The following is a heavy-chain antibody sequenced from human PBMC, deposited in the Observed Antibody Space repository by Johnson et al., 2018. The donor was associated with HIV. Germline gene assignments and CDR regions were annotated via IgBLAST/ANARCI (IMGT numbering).Heavy chain of an antibody. CDR1: GFTFSSYA. J-gene: IGHJ3*02. CDR3: AREFVGYNGFDI. Sequence: QVQLVESGGGVVQPGRSLRLSCAASGFTFSSYAMHWVRQAPGKGLEWAAVISYDGSNKYYADSVKGRFTISRDNSKNTLYLQMNSLRAEDTAVYYCAREFVGYNGFDIWGQGTMVTVSS. D-gene: IGHD5-24*01. V-gene: IGHV3-30-3*01. CDR2: ISYDGSNK.